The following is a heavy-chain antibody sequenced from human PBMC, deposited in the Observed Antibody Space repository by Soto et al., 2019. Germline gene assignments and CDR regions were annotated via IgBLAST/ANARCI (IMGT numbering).Heavy chain of an antibody. V-gene: IGHV4-31*03. J-gene: IGHJ5*02. CDR3: ARDLPYGDYAGGWFDP. Sequence: SETLSLTCTFSCGSIISGGYYWSWIRQHPGKGLEWIGYIYYSGSTYYNPSLKSRVTISVDTSKNQFSLKLSSVTAADTAVYYCARDLPYGDYAGGWFDPWGQGTLVTVSS. CDR2: IYYSGST. D-gene: IGHD4-17*01. CDR1: CGSIISGGYY.